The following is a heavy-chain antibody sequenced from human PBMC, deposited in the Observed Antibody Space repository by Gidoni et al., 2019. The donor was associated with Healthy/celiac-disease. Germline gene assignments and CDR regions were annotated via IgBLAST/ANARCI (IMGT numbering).Heavy chain of an antibody. V-gene: IGHV3-30*18. CDR3: AKFPSELELPSFDI. J-gene: IGHJ3*02. CDR2: ISYDGSNK. CDR1: GFTFSSYG. Sequence: QVQLVESGGGVVQPGRSLRLSCAASGFTFSSYGMHWVRQAPGKGLEWVAVISYDGSNKYYADSVKGRFTISRDNSKNTLYLQMNSLRAEDTAVYYCAKFPSELELPSFDIWGQGTMVTVSS. D-gene: IGHD1-7*01.